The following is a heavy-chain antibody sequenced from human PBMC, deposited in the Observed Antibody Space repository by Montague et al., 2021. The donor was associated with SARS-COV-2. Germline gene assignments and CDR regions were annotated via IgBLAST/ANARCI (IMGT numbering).Heavy chain of an antibody. J-gene: IGHJ6*03. CDR1: GFPFSSYS. V-gene: IGHV3-21*01. Sequence: SLRLSLSASGFPFSSYSMNWVRQAPGKGLEWVSSISSSSSYIYYADSVKGRFTISRDNAKNSLYLQMNSLRAEDTAVYYCARDPALYYYYMDVWGKGTTVTVSS. CDR2: ISSSSSYI. CDR3: ARDPALYYYYMDV.